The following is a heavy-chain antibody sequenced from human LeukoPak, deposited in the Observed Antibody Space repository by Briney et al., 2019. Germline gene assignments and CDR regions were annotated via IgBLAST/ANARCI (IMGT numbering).Heavy chain of an antibody. D-gene: IGHD3-9*01. CDR3: ARTNFDWLPRY. Sequence: PSETLSLICSVSGDSISMHYWSWIRQPPGKGLEWIGYIDHTGSTNYNPSLKSRVTISVDTSKNQFSLKLSSVTAADTAVYYCARTNFDWLPRYWGQGTLVTVSS. CDR1: GDSISMHY. J-gene: IGHJ4*02. V-gene: IGHV4-59*11. CDR2: IDHTGST.